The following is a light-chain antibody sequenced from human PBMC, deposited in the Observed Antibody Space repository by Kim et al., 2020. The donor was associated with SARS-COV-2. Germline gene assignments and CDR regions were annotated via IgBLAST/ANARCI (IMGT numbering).Light chain of an antibody. CDR3: QQYDDWPPWT. V-gene: IGKV3-15*01. CDR2: SAS. CDR1: QSVGTN. J-gene: IGKJ1*01. Sequence: EMAVTQSPATLSVSPGERATLSCRASQSVGTNLVWYQQRPGQAPRLLIYSASIRAIGIPARFSGSGSGTDFTLTISSLQSEDLAVYYCQQYDDWPPWTFGQGTKVDIK.